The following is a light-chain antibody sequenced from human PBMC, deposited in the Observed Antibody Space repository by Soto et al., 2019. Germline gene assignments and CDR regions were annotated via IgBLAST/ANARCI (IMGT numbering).Light chain of an antibody. Sequence: DIQMTQSPSSLSASVGDRVTITCRASQGIGSDLGWYQQKPGKAPKRLIYAASSLQSGVPSRFNGRGSGTEFTLTISSLQPEDFATYYCLQHNSYPPTFGGGTKVEIK. V-gene: IGKV1-17*01. J-gene: IGKJ4*01. CDR1: QGIGSD. CDR2: AAS. CDR3: LQHNSYPPT.